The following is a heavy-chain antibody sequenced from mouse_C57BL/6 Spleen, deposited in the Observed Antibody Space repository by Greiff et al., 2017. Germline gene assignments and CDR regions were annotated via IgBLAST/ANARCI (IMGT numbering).Heavy chain of an antibody. J-gene: IGHJ2*01. V-gene: IGHV1-52*01. D-gene: IGHD1-1*01. CDR1: GYTFTSYW. CDR3: ARDYCGLYYFDY. CDR2: IDPSDSET. Sequence: QVQLQQPGAELVRPGSSVKLSCKASGYTFTSYWMHWVKQRPIQGLEWIGNIDPSDSETHYNQKFKDKATLTVDKSSSTAYMQLSSLTSEDSAVYYCARDYCGLYYFDYWGQGTTLTVSS.